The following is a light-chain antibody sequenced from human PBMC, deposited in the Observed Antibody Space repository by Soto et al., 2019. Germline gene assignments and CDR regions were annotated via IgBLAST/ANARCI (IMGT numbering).Light chain of an antibody. CDR1: SSDVGSYNY. CDR3: RSYTTSSTPVV. J-gene: IGLJ2*01. Sequence: QSALTQPASVSGSPGQSITISCTGTSSDVGSYNYVSWYQQYPGKAPKLMIYDVSNRPSGVSYRFSGSKSGNTASLTISGLQAEDEADYYCRSYTTSSTPVVFGGGTKLTVL. CDR2: DVS. V-gene: IGLV2-14*01.